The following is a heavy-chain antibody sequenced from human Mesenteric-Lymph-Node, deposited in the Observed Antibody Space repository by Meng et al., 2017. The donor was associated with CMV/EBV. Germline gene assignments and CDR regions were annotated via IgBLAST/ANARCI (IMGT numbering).Heavy chain of an antibody. CDR3: ARDPNTIFGVVTGSNYYGMDV. Sequence: ASVKVSCKASGYTFTDYYMHWVRQAPGQGLEWMGIINPSGGSTSYAQKFQGRVTMTRDTSTSTVYMELSSLRSEDTAVYYCARDPNTIFGVVTGSNYYGMDVWGQGTTVTVSS. D-gene: IGHD3-3*01. V-gene: IGHV1-46*01. J-gene: IGHJ6*02. CDR1: GYTFTDYY. CDR2: INPSGGST.